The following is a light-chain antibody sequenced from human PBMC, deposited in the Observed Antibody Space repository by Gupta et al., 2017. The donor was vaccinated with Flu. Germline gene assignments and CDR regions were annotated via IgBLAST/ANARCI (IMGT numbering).Light chain of an antibody. J-gene: IGLJ3*02. CDR2: DND. Sequence: QSVLTQPPSVSAAPGQRVTIPSSGSTSNIGKNYVSWYKHLPGTAPKLLIYDNDKRPSEIPDRFSGSKSGTSATLGITGLQTGDEADYYCATWDSGLSAGVFGGGTKLTVL. CDR1: TSNIGKNY. CDR3: ATWDSGLSAGV. V-gene: IGLV1-51*01.